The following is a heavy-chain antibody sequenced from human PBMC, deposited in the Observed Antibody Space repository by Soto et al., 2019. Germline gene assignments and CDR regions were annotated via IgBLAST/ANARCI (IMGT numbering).Heavy chain of an antibody. Sequence: GASVKVSCKASGYTFTSYGISSVRQAPGQGLEWMGWISAYNGNTNYAQKLQGRVTMTTDTSTSTAYMELRSLRSDDTAVYYCARDCRTDYIVLVPADKPTRDYGMDVWGQGTTVNVSS. V-gene: IGHV1-18*01. CDR3: ARDCRTDYIVLVPADKPTRDYGMDV. J-gene: IGHJ6*02. D-gene: IGHD2-2*02. CDR1: GYTFTSYG. CDR2: ISAYNGNT.